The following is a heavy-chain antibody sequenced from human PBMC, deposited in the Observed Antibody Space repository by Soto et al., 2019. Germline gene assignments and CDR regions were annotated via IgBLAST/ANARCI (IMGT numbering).Heavy chain of an antibody. CDR3: AKDIQVDVLRYFDWPAATFDI. D-gene: IGHD3-9*01. V-gene: IGHV3-23*01. CDR1: GFTFSSYA. Sequence: PGGSLRLSCAASGFTFSSYAMSWVRQAPGKGLEWVSAISGSGGSTYYADSVKGRFTISRDNSKNTLYLQMNSLRAEDTAVYYCAKDIQVDVLRYFDWPAATFDIWGQGTMVTVSS. CDR2: ISGSGGST. J-gene: IGHJ3*02.